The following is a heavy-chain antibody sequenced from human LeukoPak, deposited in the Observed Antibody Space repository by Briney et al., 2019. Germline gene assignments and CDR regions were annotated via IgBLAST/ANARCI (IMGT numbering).Heavy chain of an antibody. CDR1: GGSFSGYY. CDR3: ARGMYYYYYYMDV. J-gene: IGHJ6*03. V-gene: IGHV4-34*01. CDR2: INHNGST. Sequence: PSETLSLTCAVYGGSFSGYYWSWIRQPPGKGLEWIGEINHNGSTNYNPSLKSRVTISVDTSKNQFSLKLSSVTAADTAVYYCARGMYYYYYYMDVWGKGTTVTVSS.